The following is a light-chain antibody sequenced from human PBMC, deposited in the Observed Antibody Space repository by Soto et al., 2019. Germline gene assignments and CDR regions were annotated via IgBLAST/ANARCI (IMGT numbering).Light chain of an antibody. CDR3: QQSYSTPPG. V-gene: IGKV1-39*01. Sequence: DIQMTQSPSSLSASVGDRVTITCRASQTISSWLAWYQQKQGKAPNLLIYKASTLKSGVPSRFSGSGSGTDLTITISSLQPEDFETYYCQQSYSTPPGFGQGTRLEIK. CDR2: KAS. CDR1: QTISSW. J-gene: IGKJ5*01.